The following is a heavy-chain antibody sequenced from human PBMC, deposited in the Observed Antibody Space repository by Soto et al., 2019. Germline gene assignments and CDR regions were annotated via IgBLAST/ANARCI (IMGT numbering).Heavy chain of an antibody. CDR1: GYTFTSYG. D-gene: IGHD3-22*01. V-gene: IGHV1-18*04. CDR2: ISAYNGNT. CDR3: ARDTIVVVINYYYYGMDV. J-gene: IGHJ6*02. Sequence: QVQLVQSGAEVKKPGASVKVSCKASGYTFTSYGISWVRQAPGQGLEWMGWISAYNGNTNYAQKLQGRVTMTTDTSTSTAYMELRSLRSDDTAVDYCARDTIVVVINYYYYGMDVWGQGTTVTVSS.